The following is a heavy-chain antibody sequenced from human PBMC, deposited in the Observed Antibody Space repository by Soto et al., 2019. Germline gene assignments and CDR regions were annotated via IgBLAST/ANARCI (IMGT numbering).Heavy chain of an antibody. CDR3: AKDLGYCSFTSCPLGYYYYYMDV. Sequence: GGSLRLSCAASGFTFSSYVMSWVRQAPGKGLEWVSAISGSGGNTYYADSVKGRFTISRDNSKNTLYLQMNSLRAEDTAVYHCAKDLGYCSFTSCPLGYYYYYMDVWGKGTTVTVSS. CDR2: ISGSGGNT. J-gene: IGHJ6*03. D-gene: IGHD2-2*03. V-gene: IGHV3-23*01. CDR1: GFTFSSYV.